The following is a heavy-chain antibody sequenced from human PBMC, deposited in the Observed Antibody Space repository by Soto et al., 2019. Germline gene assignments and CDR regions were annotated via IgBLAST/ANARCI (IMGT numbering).Heavy chain of an antibody. CDR2: VFYSGDT. D-gene: IGHD1-1*01. CDR1: SGSISSNSYF. J-gene: IGHJ6*02. V-gene: IGHV4-39*01. CDR3: ARQGRNNKLARPRHYATDF. Sequence: PSETLSLTCSVSSGSISSNSYFWAWIRQPPGKGLEWIGAVFYSGDTYYSESLKSRVTMSVDTSKNQFSLKLNSVTAADTAVYYCARQGRNNKLARPRHYATDFWGQGTAVTVSS.